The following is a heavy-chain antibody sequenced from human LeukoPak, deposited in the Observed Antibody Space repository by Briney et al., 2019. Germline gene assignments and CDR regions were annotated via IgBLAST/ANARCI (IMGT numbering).Heavy chain of an antibody. D-gene: IGHD2-21*02. V-gene: IGHV3-30*04. CDR3: ARGPTPHCGGDCYRQGYYYYYYMDV. CDR2: ISYDGSNK. J-gene: IGHJ6*03. Sequence: GGSLRLSCAASGFTFSNIAMTWVRQAPGKGLEWVAVISYDGSNKYYADSVKGRFTISRDNSKNTLYLQMNSLRAEDTAVYYCARGPTPHCGGDCYRQGYYYYYYMDVWGKGTTVTISS. CDR1: GFTFSNIA.